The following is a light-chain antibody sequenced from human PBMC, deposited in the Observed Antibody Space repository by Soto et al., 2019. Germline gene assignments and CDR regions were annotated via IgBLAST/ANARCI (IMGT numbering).Light chain of an antibody. J-gene: IGKJ4*01. Sequence: DIQMTQSPSSLSASVGDRVTITCRASQAIYNYLAWYQQKPGKVPTLLISAASTLQSGGPSRFSGSGSGTDFTLTISSLQPEDVATYYCQKFSAVPTFGGGTKVEI. CDR3: QKFSAVPT. V-gene: IGKV1-27*01. CDR1: QAIYNY. CDR2: AAS.